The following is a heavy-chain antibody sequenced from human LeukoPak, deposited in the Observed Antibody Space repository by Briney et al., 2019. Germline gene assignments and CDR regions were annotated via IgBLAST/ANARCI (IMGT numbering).Heavy chain of an antibody. CDR1: GGSISSSDYY. Sequence: PSETLSLTCTVSGGSISSSDYYWSWIRQPPGKGLEWIGEINHSGSTNYNPSLKSRVTISVDTSKNQFSLKLSSVTAADTAVYYCARVSWHYDSSGYHYYYYYMDVWGKGTTVTVSS. D-gene: IGHD3-22*01. CDR3: ARVSWHYDSSGYHYYYYYMDV. J-gene: IGHJ6*03. CDR2: INHSGST. V-gene: IGHV4-39*07.